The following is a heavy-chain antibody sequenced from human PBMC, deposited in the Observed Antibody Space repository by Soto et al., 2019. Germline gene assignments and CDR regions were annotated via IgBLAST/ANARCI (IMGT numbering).Heavy chain of an antibody. V-gene: IGHV3-30*03. J-gene: IGHJ1*01. CDR2: ISYDGSNK. CDR1: GFTFSSYG. CDR3: AHLNITGTPPGAY. D-gene: IGHD1-20*01. Sequence: QVQLVESGGGVVQPGRSLRLSCAASGFTFSSYGMHWVRQAPGKGLEWVAVISYDGSNKHYADSVKGRFTISRANSKTARYLQINSLRAEDPAVYYCAHLNITGTPPGAYWGQGTLVAVSS.